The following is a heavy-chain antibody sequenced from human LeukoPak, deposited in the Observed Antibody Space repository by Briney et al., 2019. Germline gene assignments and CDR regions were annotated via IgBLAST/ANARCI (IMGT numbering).Heavy chain of an antibody. Sequence: SETLSLTCTVSGGSISSGGYYWSWIRQPPGKGLEWIGYIYYSGSTYYNPSLKSRVTISVDTSKNQFSLKLSSVTAADTAVYYCARGGYDSSGYYPKTDYWGQGTLVTVSS. CDR3: ARGGYDSSGYYPKTDY. V-gene: IGHV4-30-4*01. D-gene: IGHD3-22*01. J-gene: IGHJ4*02. CDR2: IYYSGST. CDR1: GGSISSGGYY.